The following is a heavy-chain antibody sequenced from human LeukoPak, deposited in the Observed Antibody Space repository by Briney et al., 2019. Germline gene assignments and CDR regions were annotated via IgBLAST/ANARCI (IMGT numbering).Heavy chain of an antibody. D-gene: IGHD2-21*02. Sequence: GGSLRLSCAASGFTFSSYWMSWVRQAPGKGLEWVANIKQDGSEKYYVDSVKGRFTISRDNAKNSLYLQMNSLRAEDTAVYYCARVCGKPYCGGDCDPGVIYYYGMDVWGQGTTVTVSS. CDR1: GFTFSSYW. J-gene: IGHJ6*02. CDR3: ARVCGKPYCGGDCDPGVIYYYGMDV. V-gene: IGHV3-7*01. CDR2: IKQDGSEK.